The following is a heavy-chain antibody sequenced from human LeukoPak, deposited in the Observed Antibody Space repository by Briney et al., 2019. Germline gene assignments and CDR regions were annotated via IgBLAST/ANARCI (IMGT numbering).Heavy chain of an antibody. CDR1: GLTFSSYW. V-gene: IGHV3-7*01. Sequence: GGSLRLSCAASGLTFSSYWMSWVRQVPGKGLEWVANIKQDGSDKYYVDSVKGRFTISRDNAKNSLYLQMNSLRAEDTAMYYCASLKPTVAHAGDAYGIWGQGTMVTVSS. J-gene: IGHJ3*02. CDR2: IKQDGSDK. D-gene: IGHD4-11*01. CDR3: ASLKPTVAHAGDAYGI.